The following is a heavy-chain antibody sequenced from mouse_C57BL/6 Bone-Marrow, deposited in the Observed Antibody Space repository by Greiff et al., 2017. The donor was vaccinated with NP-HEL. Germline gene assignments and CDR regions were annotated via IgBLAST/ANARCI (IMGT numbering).Heavy chain of an antibody. CDR1: GFSLTSYG. D-gene: IGHD2-10*01. Sequence: QVQLKESGPGLVQPSQSLSITCTVSGFSLTSYGVHWVRQSPGKGLEWLGVIWSGGSPDYNAAFISRLSISKDNSKSQVFFKRNSLQADDTAIYYCATYSLDYWGQGTTRTVSS. CDR2: IWSGGSP. CDR3: ATYSLDY. J-gene: IGHJ2*01. V-gene: IGHV2-2*01.